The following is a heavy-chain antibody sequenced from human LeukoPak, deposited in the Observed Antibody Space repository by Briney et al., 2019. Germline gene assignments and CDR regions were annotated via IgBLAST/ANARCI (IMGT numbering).Heavy chain of an antibody. J-gene: IGHJ4*02. Sequence: GGSLRLSCAASGFTFSSYSMNWVRQAPGKGLEWVSSISSSSSYIYYTDSVKGRFTISRDNAKNSLYLQMNSLRAEDTAVYYCARGVVAGKVDYWGQGTLVTVSS. CDR3: ARGVVAGKVDY. V-gene: IGHV3-21*01. CDR1: GFTFSSYS. CDR2: ISSSSSYI. D-gene: IGHD6-19*01.